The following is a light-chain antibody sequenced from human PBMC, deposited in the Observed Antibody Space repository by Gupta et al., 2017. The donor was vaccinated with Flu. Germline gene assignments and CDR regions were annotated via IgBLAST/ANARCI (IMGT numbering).Light chain of an antibody. V-gene: IGKV3-15*01. CDR1: ETVSDN. J-gene: IGKJ1*01. Sequence: PGERATVSCRASETVSDNLAWYQQKPGQAPRLLIYGASTRATGIPARFSGSGSGTEFTLTISSLQSEDSAVYYCRQYNIWPLWTFGRGTKVEIK. CDR3: RQYNIWPLWT. CDR2: GAS.